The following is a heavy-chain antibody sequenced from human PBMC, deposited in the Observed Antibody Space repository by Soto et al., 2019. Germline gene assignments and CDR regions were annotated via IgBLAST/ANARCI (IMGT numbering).Heavy chain of an antibody. Sequence: PSETLCLTCTVSGGSISSYYWSWIRQPPGKGREWIGYIYYSGSTNYNLSLKSRVTISVDTSKNQFSLKLSSVTAADTAVYYCTRADYDYVWGAYRHTAFPIWGQVT. V-gene: IGHV4-59*01. CDR3: TRADYDYVWGAYRHTAFPI. D-gene: IGHD3-16*01. CDR2: IYYSGST. CDR1: GGSISSYY. J-gene: IGHJ3*02.